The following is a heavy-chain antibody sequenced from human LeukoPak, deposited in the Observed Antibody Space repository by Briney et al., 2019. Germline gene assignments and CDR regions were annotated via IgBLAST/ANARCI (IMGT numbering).Heavy chain of an antibody. D-gene: IGHD2-21*01. V-gene: IGHV4-61*02. CDR3: ARGVFRACYFDL. CDR1: GGSISSGSYY. J-gene: IGHJ2*01. CDR2: IYTSGST. Sequence: SETLSLTCTVAGGSISSGSYYGSWIRQPAGKGLEWIGRIYTSGSTNYNPSLKSRVTISVDTSKNQFSLKLSSVTAADTAVYSCARGVFRACYFDLWGRGTLVTVSS.